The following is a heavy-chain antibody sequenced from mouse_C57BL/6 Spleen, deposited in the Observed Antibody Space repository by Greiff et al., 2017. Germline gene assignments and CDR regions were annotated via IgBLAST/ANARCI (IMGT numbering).Heavy chain of an antibody. CDR3: AKGEGNYSWFAY. J-gene: IGHJ3*01. CDR2: IYPSDSET. V-gene: IGHV1-61*01. Sequence: QVQLQQPGAELVRPGSSVKLSCKASGYTFTSYWMDWVKQRPGQGLEWIGNIYPSDSETHYNQKFKDKATLTVDKSSSTAYMQLSSLTSEESAVYDVAKGEGNYSWFAYCGQGTLVTVSA. CDR1: GYTFTSYW. D-gene: IGHD2-1*01.